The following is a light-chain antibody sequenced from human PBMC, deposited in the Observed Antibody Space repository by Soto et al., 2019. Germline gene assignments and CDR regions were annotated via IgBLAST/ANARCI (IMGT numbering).Light chain of an antibody. Sequence: DIQITHAPSTLSTSDGDRVTIKCPASQAFGRWLAWFQQKPGKAPKLLIYAASSFQSGVPSRFSGSGSGTEFTLTISSLQPDDFATYYCQHYNSFSEAFGQGTKVDIK. CDR1: QAFGRW. V-gene: IGKV1-5*01. CDR3: QHYNSFSEA. CDR2: AAS. J-gene: IGKJ1*01.